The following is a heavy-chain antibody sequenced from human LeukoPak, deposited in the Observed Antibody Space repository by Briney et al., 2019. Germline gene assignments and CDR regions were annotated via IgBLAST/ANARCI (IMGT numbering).Heavy chain of an antibody. Sequence: GGSLRPSCAASRFTFSSYGMHWVRQAPGKGLEWVSGISPRGDITYYKDSVRGRFTISRDNFKNTVSLQLNSLRAEDTAMYYCAKDDDWGRFNHWGQGTLVTVSS. V-gene: IGHV3-NL1*01. D-gene: IGHD3-16*01. J-gene: IGHJ1*01. CDR2: ISPRGDIT. CDR1: RFTFSSYG. CDR3: AKDDDWGRFNH.